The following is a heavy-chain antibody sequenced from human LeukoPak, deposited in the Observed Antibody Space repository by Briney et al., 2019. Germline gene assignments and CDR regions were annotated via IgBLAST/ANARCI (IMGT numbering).Heavy chain of an antibody. V-gene: IGHV1-69*05. D-gene: IGHD6-13*01. CDR2: IISIFGTA. Sequence: SSVKVSCKASGGTFSSYAISWVRQAPGQGLEWMGRIISIFGTANYAQKFQGRVTITTDESTSTDYMELSSLRSEDTAVYYCARGLIRQQLSPEYFQHWGQGTLATVSS. CDR3: ARGLIRQQLSPEYFQH. CDR1: GGTFSSYA. J-gene: IGHJ1*01.